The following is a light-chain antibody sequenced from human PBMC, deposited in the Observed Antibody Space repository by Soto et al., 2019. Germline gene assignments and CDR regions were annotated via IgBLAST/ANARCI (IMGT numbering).Light chain of an antibody. CDR1: QSVLYSSHNKHY. CDR3: QQYYATPHT. J-gene: IGKJ2*01. CDR2: WAS. Sequence: DIVMTQSPDSLAVSLGERATINCKSSQSVLYSSHNKHYLAWYQQRPGQPPNLLIYWASTRESGVPDRFSGSGSGTEFTLTISSLQSEDVAVYYCQQYYATPHTFGQGTKLEI. V-gene: IGKV4-1*01.